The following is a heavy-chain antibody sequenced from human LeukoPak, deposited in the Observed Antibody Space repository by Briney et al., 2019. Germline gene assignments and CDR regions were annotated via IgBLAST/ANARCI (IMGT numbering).Heavy chain of an antibody. CDR2: FDFEEGKI. CDR3: TAATGWSSSMM. J-gene: IGHJ4*02. Sequence: ASVKVSCKVSGYTLTELSMHWVRQVPGKGLEWMGGFDFEEGKIIYAQKFQGRVTMTEDTSTDTAYMELSSLTSEDTAVYCCTAATGWSSSMMWGQGTAVTVSS. V-gene: IGHV1-24*01. D-gene: IGHD6-13*01. CDR1: GYTLTELS.